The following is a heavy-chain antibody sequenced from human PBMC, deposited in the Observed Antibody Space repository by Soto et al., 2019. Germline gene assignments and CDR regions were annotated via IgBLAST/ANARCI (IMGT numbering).Heavy chain of an antibody. CDR1: GFTFSSYG. CDR3: ARDPYSNLLHPPTYFDY. D-gene: IGHD4-4*01. Sequence: GGSLRLSCAASGFTFSSYGMHWVRQAPGKGLEWVAVIWYDGSNKYYADSVKGRFTISRDNSKNTLYLQMNSLRAEDTAVYYCARDPYSNLLHPPTYFDYWGQGTLVTVSS. J-gene: IGHJ4*02. V-gene: IGHV3-33*01. CDR2: IWYDGSNK.